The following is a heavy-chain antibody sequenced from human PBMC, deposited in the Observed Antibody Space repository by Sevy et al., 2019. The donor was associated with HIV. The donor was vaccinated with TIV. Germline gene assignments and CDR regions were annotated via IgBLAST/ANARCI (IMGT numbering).Heavy chain of an antibody. J-gene: IGHJ6*02. CDR1: GYTFTSYD. CDR3: ARDRYTIFGVVTSYYYGMDV. Sequence: ASVKVSCKASGYTFTSYDISWVRHAPGEGLEWMGGISAYNGNTNYAQKLQGRVTMTTDTSTSTAYMELRSLRSDDTAVYYCARDRYTIFGVVTSYYYGMDVWGQGTTVTVSS. CDR2: ISAYNGNT. D-gene: IGHD3-3*01. V-gene: IGHV1-18*01.